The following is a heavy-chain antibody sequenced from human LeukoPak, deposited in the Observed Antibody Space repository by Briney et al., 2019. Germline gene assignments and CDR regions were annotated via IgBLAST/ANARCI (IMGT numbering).Heavy chain of an antibody. CDR3: ARTRSGGPYYYYMDV. D-gene: IGHD2-15*01. J-gene: IGHJ6*03. CDR1: GYSLSDHY. CDR2: ISAYNGNT. V-gene: IGHV1-18*04. Sequence: ASVKVSCKASGYSLSDHYMHWVRQAPGQGLEWMGWISAYNGNTNYAQKLQGRVTMTTDTSTSTAYMELRSLRSDDTAVYYCARTRSGGPYYYYMDVWGKGTTVTVSS.